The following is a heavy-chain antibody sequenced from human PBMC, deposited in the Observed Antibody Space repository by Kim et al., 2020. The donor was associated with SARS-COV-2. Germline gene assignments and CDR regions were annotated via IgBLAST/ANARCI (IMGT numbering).Heavy chain of an antibody. J-gene: IGHJ4*02. CDR2: VSSTGSSI. V-gene: IGHV3-48*04. D-gene: IGHD4-17*01. Sequence: GGSLRLSCAASGFTFSGYSMNWVRQAPGKGLEWVSYVSSTGSSIYYADSVEGRFTISRDIAKNSVYLQMNSLRAEDTAMYFCARDTYGDYILDSWGQGTLVTVSS. CDR1: GFTFSGYS. CDR3: ARDTYGDYILDS.